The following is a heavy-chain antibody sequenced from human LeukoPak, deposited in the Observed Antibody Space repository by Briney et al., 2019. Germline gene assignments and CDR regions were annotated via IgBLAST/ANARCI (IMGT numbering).Heavy chain of an antibody. V-gene: IGHV6-1*01. CDR1: GDRVSSNSAA. D-gene: IGHD5-12*01. CDR2: TYYRSKWYN. CDR3: ARAYSGYDFVAGNWFDP. Sequence: SQTLSLTCAISGDRVSSNSAAWNWIRQSPSRGLKWLGRTYYRSKWYNDYAVSVKSRITINTDTSKNQFSLQLNSVTPEDTAVYYCARAYSGYDFVAGNWFDPWGQGTLVTVSS. J-gene: IGHJ5*02.